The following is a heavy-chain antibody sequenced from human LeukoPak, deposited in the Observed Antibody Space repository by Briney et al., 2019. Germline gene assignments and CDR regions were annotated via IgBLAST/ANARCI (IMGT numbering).Heavy chain of an antibody. CDR3: TSNLPGYSSSWPDY. CDR2: ISSSSRRI. CDR1: GFTFSTYS. D-gene: IGHD2-2*01. V-gene: IGHV3-48*01. Sequence: GGSLRLSCAASGFTFSTYSMNWVRQAPGKGLEWVSYISSSSRRIFYAGSVEGRFTISRDNAKNSLYLQMNNLRAEDTAIYYCTSNLPGYSSSWPDYWGQGTLVTVSS. J-gene: IGHJ4*02.